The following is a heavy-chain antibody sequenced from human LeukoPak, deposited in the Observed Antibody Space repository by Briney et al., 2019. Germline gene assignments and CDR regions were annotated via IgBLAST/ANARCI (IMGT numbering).Heavy chain of an antibody. V-gene: IGHV4-34*01. CDR2: INHSGST. J-gene: IGHJ4*02. CDR1: GGSFSGYY. Sequence: SETLSLTCAVYGGSFSGYYWSWIRQPPGKGLEWIGEINHSGSTNYNPSLKGRVTISVDTSKNQFSLKLSSVTAADTAVYYCARGGLRYFDWLLQEFDYWGQGTLVTVSS. D-gene: IGHD3-9*01. CDR3: ARGGLRYFDWLLQEFDY.